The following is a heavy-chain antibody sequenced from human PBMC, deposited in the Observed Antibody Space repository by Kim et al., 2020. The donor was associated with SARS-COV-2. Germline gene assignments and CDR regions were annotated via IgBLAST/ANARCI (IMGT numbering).Heavy chain of an antibody. CDR3: SLGYGSGCYYVDY. CDR1: GFTVTDNY. V-gene: IGHV3-66*01. Sequence: GGSLRLSCSASGFTVTDNYMNWVRQAPGKGPEWVSFVNSGDDTIYAESVVSRFIIFSGITTNTLMLQLNSMRTEDTAIYYCSLGYGSGCYYVDYWGPGT. CDR2: VNSGDDT. D-gene: IGHD3-10*01. J-gene: IGHJ4*02.